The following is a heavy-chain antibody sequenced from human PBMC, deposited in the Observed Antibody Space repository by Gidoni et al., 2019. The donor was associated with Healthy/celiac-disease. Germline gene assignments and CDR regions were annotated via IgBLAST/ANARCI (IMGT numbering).Heavy chain of an antibody. CDR2: IYYSGST. V-gene: IGHV4-59*01. J-gene: IGHJ4*02. CDR3: ARDLAFDY. CDR1: GGSSSSYY. Sequence: QVQLQESGPGLVKPSETLSRTCTVSGGSSSSYYWSWIRQPPGKGLEWIGYIYYSGSTNYNPSLKIRVTISVDTSKSQFSLKLSSVTAADTAVYYCARDLAFDYCGQGTLVTVSS.